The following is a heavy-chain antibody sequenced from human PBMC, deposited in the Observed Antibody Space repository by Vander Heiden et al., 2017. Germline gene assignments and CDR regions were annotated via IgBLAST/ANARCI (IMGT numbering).Heavy chain of an antibody. Sequence: EVQLLESGGGLVQPGGALRLSCAASGFTFSSYAMSWVRQAPGKGLEWVSAISGSGGSTYYADSVKGRFTISRDNSKNTLYLQMNSLRAEDTAVYYCATAWVAASNWFDPWGQGTLVTVSS. D-gene: IGHD2-15*01. CDR1: GFTFSSYA. CDR3: ATAWVAASNWFDP. J-gene: IGHJ5*02. CDR2: ISGSGGST. V-gene: IGHV3-23*01.